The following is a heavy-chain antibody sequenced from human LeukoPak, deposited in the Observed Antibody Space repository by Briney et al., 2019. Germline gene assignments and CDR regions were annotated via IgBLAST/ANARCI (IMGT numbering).Heavy chain of an antibody. D-gene: IGHD3-22*01. CDR1: GFTFTRFN. CDR3: ARPFYYDNNGGEGMDV. CDR2: ITTSGTYI. J-gene: IGHJ6*02. Sequence: GGSLRLSCAASGFTFTRFNMNWIRQAPAKGLELVSSITTSGTYIYYADSVKGRFTISRDNAKNSLYLQMNSLRAEDTAVYYCARPFYYDNNGGEGMDVWGQGTTVTVSS. V-gene: IGHV3-21*06.